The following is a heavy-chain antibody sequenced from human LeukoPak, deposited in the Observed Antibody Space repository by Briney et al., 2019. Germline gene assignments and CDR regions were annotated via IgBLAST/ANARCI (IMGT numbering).Heavy chain of an antibody. J-gene: IGHJ4*02. CDR1: GGSMNSSNYY. Sequence: SETLSLICTVSGGSMNSSNYYWAWIRQPPGKGLEWIGNVYYRGYTFYGPSLKSRVTISIDTSKNQFSLTLNSVTAADTAVYYCARQSSSPFDYWGQGTLVTVSS. CDR3: ARQSSSPFDY. V-gene: IGHV4-39*07. D-gene: IGHD6-13*01. CDR2: VYYRGYT.